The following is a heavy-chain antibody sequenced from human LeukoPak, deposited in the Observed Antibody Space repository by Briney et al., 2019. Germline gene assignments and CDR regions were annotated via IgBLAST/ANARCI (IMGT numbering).Heavy chain of an antibody. CDR1: GFTFSSDS. V-gene: IGHV3-21*01. D-gene: IGHD6-13*01. CDR3: TSNPPGIARDGAEYFQH. J-gene: IGHJ1*01. Sequence: GGSLRLSCAASGFTFSSDSMNWVRQAPGKGLEWVSSISSSSSHIYYADSVKGRLTISRDNAKNSLYLQMNSLRAEDTAVYYCTSNPPGIARDGAEYFQHWGQGTLVTVSS. CDR2: ISSSSSHI.